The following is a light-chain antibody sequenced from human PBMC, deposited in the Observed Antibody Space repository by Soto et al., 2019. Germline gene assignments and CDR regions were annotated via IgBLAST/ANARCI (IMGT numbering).Light chain of an antibody. J-gene: IGKJ2*01. CDR1: QSLSTN. V-gene: IGKV3-15*01. CDR2: GAS. Sequence: EVVMTQSPVTLSVSPGERATLSCRASQSLSTNLGWYQQKPGQAPRLLIYGASTRATGTPARFSGSVSGTEFTLTISSLQSEDFAVYYCQQYNNWPPYTFGQGTKLEIK. CDR3: QQYNNWPPYT.